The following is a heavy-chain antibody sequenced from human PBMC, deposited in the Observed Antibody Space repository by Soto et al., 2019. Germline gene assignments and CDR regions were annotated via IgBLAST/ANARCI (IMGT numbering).Heavy chain of an antibody. J-gene: IGHJ4*02. CDR2: MNPNSGNT. CDR1: GYTFTSYD. Sequence: ASVMVSCTASGYTFTSYDINWVRQATGQGLEWMGWMNPNSGNTGYAQKFQGRVTMTRNTSISTAYMELSSLRSEDTAVYYCARGYSNYDYFDYWGQGTLVTVSS. V-gene: IGHV1-8*01. CDR3: ARGYSNYDYFDY. D-gene: IGHD4-4*01.